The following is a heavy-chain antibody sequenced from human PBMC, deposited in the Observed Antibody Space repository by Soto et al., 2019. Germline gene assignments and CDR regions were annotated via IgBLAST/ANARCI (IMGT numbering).Heavy chain of an antibody. CDR3: ASRDSSGFDY. Sequence: GGPLILSCAAAGGPFSSHGMNWVRQAPGKGLEWVSSISSSSSYIYYADSVKGRFTISRDNAKNSLYLQMNSLRAEDTAVYYCASRDSSGFDYWGQGTLVNGSS. CDR2: ISSSSSYI. J-gene: IGHJ4*02. V-gene: IGHV3-21*01. D-gene: IGHD6-19*01. CDR1: GGPFSSHG.